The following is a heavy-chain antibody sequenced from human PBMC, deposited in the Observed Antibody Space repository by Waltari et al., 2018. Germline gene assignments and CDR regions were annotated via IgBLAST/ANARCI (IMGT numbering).Heavy chain of an antibody. V-gene: IGHV4-39*01. CDR1: GGSISSSSYY. Sequence: QLQLQESGPGLVKPSETLSLTCTVSGGSISSSSYYWGWIRQPPGKGLEWIGSIYYSGSTYYNPSLKSRVTISVDTSKNQFSLKLSSVTAADTAVYYCAGGTVITVGGVIVSFDYWGQGTLVTVSS. CDR2: IYYSGST. D-gene: IGHD3-16*02. J-gene: IGHJ4*02. CDR3: AGGTVITVGGVIVSFDY.